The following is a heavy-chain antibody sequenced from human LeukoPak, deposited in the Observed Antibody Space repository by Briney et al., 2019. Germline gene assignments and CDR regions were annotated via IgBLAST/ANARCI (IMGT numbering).Heavy chain of an antibody. CDR2: IRYDGSNK. V-gene: IGHV3-30*02. CDR3: AKQEDFWSGYLGSGAFDI. D-gene: IGHD3-3*01. CDR1: GFTFSSYG. Sequence: GGSLRLSCAASGFTFSSYGMHWVRQAPGKGLEWVAFIRYDGSNKYYADSVKGRFTISRDNSKNTRYLQMNSLRAEDTAVYYCAKQEDFWSGYLGSGAFDIWGQGTMVTVSS. J-gene: IGHJ3*02.